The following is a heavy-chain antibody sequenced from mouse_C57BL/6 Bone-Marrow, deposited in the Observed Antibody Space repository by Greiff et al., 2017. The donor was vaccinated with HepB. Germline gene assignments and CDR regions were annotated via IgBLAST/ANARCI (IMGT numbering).Heavy chain of an antibody. D-gene: IGHD4-1*01. CDR3: ARSNWAAWFAY. CDR2: INPYNGGT. V-gene: IGHV1-19*01. CDR1: GYTFTDYY. Sequence: EVQLQQSGPVLVKPGASVKMSCKASGYTFTDYYMNWVKQSHGKSLEWIGVINPYNGGTSYNQKFKGKATLTVDKSSSTAYMELNSLTSEDSAVYYFARSNWAAWFAYWGQGTLVTVSA. J-gene: IGHJ3*01.